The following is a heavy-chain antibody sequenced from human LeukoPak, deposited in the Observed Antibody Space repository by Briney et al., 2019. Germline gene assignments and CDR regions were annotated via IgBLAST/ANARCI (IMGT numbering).Heavy chain of an antibody. CDR3: AKGLLSSSSSNPLGY. CDR1: GFTFNSYA. Sequence: GGSLRLSCAASGFTFNSYAMSWVRQAPGKGLEWVSAISGSAGSTYYADSVKDRFTISRDNSKNTLFLQMNSLRAEDTAVYYCAKGLLSSSSSNPLGYWGQGTLVTVSP. J-gene: IGHJ4*02. CDR2: ISGSAGST. D-gene: IGHD6-6*01. V-gene: IGHV3-23*01.